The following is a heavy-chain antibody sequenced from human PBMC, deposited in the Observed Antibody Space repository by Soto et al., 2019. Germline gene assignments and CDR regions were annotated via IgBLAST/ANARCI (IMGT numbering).Heavy chain of an antibody. CDR1: GGSISSGDYY. D-gene: IGHD3-9*01. Sequence: SETLSLTCTVSGGSISSGDYYWSWIRQPPGKGLEWIGYIYYSGSTYYNPSLKSRVTISVDTSKNQFSLKLSSVTAADTAVYCCARIHINDILTGYYRYYYYYGMDVWGQGTTVTVSS. CDR3: ARIHINDILTGYYRYYYYYGMDV. CDR2: IYYSGST. J-gene: IGHJ6*02. V-gene: IGHV4-30-4*01.